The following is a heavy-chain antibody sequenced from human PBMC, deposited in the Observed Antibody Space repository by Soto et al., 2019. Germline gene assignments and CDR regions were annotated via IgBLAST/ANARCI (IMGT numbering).Heavy chain of an antibody. CDR1: GGSISSSSYY. Sequence: SETLSLTCTVSGGSISSSSYYWGWIRQPPGKGLEWIVSIYYSGSTYYNPSLKSRVTISVDTSKNQFSLKLSSVTAADTAVYYCARHEGIRFLEWSNIGGFDPWGQGTLVTVSS. J-gene: IGHJ5*02. CDR2: IYYSGST. CDR3: ARHEGIRFLEWSNIGGFDP. D-gene: IGHD3-3*01. V-gene: IGHV4-39*01.